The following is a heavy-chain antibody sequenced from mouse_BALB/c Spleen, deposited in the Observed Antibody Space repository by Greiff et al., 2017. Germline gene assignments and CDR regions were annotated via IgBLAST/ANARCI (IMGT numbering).Heavy chain of an antibody. D-gene: IGHD1-2*01. CDR3: ARERGHYYGYPDY. CDR1: GISITTGNYR. Sequence: EVQLVESGPGLVKPSQTVSLTCTVTGISITTGNYRWSWIRQFPGNKLEWIGYIYYSGTITYNPSLTSRTTITRDTSKNQFFLEMNSLTAEDTATYDCARERGHYYGYPDYWGQGTTLTVSS. CDR2: IYYSGTI. J-gene: IGHJ2*01. V-gene: IGHV3-5*02.